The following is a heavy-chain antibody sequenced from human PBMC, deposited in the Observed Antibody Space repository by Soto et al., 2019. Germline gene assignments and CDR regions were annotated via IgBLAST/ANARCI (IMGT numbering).Heavy chain of an antibody. V-gene: IGHV3-11*01. CDR3: ARDPAYCGGDCLGAFDL. Sequence: GGSLRLSCVVSGFTFSDYHMSWVRQAPGSGPEWITAMSGSGSTIFYAEAVKGRFSISRDNAKNSLYLQMNSLRDEDTALYFCARDPAYCGGDCLGAFDLWGPGTMVTVSS. CDR1: GFTFSDYH. D-gene: IGHD2-21*02. CDR2: MSGSGSTI. J-gene: IGHJ3*01.